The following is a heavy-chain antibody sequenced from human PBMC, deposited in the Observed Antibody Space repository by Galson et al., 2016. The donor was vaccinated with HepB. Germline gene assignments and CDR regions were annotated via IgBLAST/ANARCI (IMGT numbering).Heavy chain of an antibody. Sequence: SLRLSCAASGFLLSDHYIDWVRRAPGKGLEWVGRSGAKGYNRTELYAASVRGRFSVSRDESTNSVDLQMNSLKTEDTALYYCTRSMGPTGMAVWGQGTT. D-gene: IGHD2/OR15-2a*01. CDR1: GFLLSDHY. V-gene: IGHV3-72*01. CDR3: TRSMGPTGMAV. CDR2: SGAKGYNRTE. J-gene: IGHJ6*02.